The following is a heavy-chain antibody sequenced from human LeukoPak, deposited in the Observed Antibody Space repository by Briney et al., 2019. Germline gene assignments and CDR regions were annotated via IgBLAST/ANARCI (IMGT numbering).Heavy chain of an antibody. CDR2: IKSKGDGETT. CDR1: GFTFTNAW. V-gene: IGHV3-15*01. Sequence: GGSLRLSCAASGFTFTNAWMTWVRQAPGKGLEWGGRIKSKGDGETTDYAEPVKGRFSMSRDDSEATMYLQMYGLEAEDTAVYYCTTDRGLTMIRGVLVDWGEGALVTVSS. J-gene: IGHJ4*02. D-gene: IGHD3-10*01. CDR3: TTDRGLTMIRGVLVD.